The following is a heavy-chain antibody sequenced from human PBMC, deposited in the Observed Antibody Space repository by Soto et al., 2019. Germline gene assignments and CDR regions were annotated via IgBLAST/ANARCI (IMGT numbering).Heavy chain of an antibody. D-gene: IGHD1-26*01. CDR2: ISTSGSST. Sequence: KSGGSLRLSCAASGFSFSDYYMSWIRQAPGKGLEWVSLISTSGSSTDYADSVKGRFTISRDNAKNSLSLQMNSLRAEDTAVYYCANLAKNYYHYMDVWGKGTTVTVSS. J-gene: IGHJ6*03. V-gene: IGHV3-11*01. CDR3: ANLAKNYYHYMDV. CDR1: GFSFSDYY.